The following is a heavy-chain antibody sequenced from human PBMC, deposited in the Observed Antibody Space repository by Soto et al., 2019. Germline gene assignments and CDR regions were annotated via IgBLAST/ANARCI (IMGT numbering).Heavy chain of an antibody. CDR2: IIPIFGTA. CDR1: GGTFSSYA. Sequence: SVKVSCKASGGTFSSYAISWVRQAPGQGLEWMGGIIPIFGTANYAQKFQGRVTITADESTSTAYMELSSLRSEDTAVYYCASFSSQVVPAAIRDYYYYGMDVWGQGTTVTVS. J-gene: IGHJ6*02. D-gene: IGHD2-2*02. CDR3: ASFSSQVVPAAIRDYYYYGMDV. V-gene: IGHV1-69*13.